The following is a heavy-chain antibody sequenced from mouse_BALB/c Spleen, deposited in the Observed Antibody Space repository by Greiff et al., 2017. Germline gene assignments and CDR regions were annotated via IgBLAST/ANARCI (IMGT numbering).Heavy chain of an antibody. Sequence: VKLVESGPGLVAPSQSLSITCTVSGFSLTSYGVHWVRQPPGKGLEWLGVIWAGGSTNYNSALMSRLSISKDNSKSQVFLKMNSLQTDDTAMYYCARDRGTARAYYHAMDYWGQGTSVTVSS. V-gene: IGHV2-9*02. D-gene: IGHD3-2*01. CDR1: GFSLTSYG. CDR2: IWAGGST. J-gene: IGHJ4*01. CDR3: ARDRGTARAYYHAMDY.